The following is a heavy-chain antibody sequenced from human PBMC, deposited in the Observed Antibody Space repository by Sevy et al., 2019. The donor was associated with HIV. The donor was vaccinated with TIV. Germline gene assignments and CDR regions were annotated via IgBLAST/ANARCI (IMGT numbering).Heavy chain of an antibody. V-gene: IGHV3-23*01. CDR2: ISGHGGST. Sequence: GGSLRLSCAASGFIFNSYVMNWVRQAPGKGLEWVSAISGHGGSTYYADSVKGRFTISRDNSRKILDLEMNNLRAEDTAVYYCAGGFWSGYDYWDQGTLVTVSS. CDR3: AGGFWSGYDY. CDR1: GFIFNSYV. D-gene: IGHD3-3*01. J-gene: IGHJ4*02.